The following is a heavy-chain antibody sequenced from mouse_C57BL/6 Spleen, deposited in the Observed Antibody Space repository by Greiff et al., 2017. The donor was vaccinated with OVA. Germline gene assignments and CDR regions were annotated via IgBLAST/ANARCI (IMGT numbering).Heavy chain of an antibody. CDR2: IDPSDSYT. Sequence: QVQLQQPGAELVKPGASVKLSCKASGYTFTSYWMQWVKQRPGQGLEWIGEIDPSDSYTNYNQKFKGKATLTVDTSSSTAYMQRSSLTSEDSAVYYCARSIYYDYERYYFDYWGQGTTLTVSS. J-gene: IGHJ2*01. CDR1: GYTFTSYW. CDR3: ARSIYYDYERYYFDY. V-gene: IGHV1-50*01. D-gene: IGHD2-4*01.